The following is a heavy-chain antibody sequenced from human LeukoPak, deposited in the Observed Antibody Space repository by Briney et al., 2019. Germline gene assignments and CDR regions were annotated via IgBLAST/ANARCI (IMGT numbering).Heavy chain of an antibody. D-gene: IGHD6-13*01. CDR3: ARRGHSSSWYGTYYFDY. V-gene: IGHV5-51*01. J-gene: IGHJ4*02. CDR1: GYSFTSYW. Sequence: GESLKISCKGSGYSFTSYWIGWVRQMPGKGLEWMGIIYPGDSDTRYSPSFQGQVTISADKSISTAYLQWSSLKASDTAMYYCARRGHSSSWYGTYYFDYWGRGTLVTVSS. CDR2: IYPGDSDT.